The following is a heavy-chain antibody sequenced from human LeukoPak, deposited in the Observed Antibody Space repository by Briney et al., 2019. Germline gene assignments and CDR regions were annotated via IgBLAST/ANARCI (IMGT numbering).Heavy chain of an antibody. CDR1: GFTFSTYA. CDR2: ISGSGGST. V-gene: IGHV3-23*01. Sequence: GGSLRLSCAASGFTFSTYAMSWVRQAPGKGLEWVSAISGSGGSTYYADSVKGRFTISRDNSKNTLYLQMNSLRAEDTAVYCCAKDRLNYDFWSGYSPKYYFDYWGQGTLVTVSS. D-gene: IGHD3-3*01. CDR3: AKDRLNYDFWSGYSPKYYFDY. J-gene: IGHJ4*02.